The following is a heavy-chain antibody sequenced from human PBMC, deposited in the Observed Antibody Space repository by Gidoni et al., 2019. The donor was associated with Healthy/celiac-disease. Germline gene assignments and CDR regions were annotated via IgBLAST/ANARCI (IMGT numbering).Heavy chain of an antibody. Sequence: EVQLVESGGGLVQPGGSLSLSCAASGFTFSSYWMSWVRQAPGKGLEWVANIKQDGSEKYYVDSVKGRFTISRDNAKNSLYLQMNSLRAEDTAVYYCAREYYYDSSGQTFDPWGQGTLVTVSS. J-gene: IGHJ5*02. D-gene: IGHD3-22*01. CDR1: GFTFSSYW. V-gene: IGHV3-7*03. CDR3: AREYYYDSSGQTFDP. CDR2: IKQDGSEK.